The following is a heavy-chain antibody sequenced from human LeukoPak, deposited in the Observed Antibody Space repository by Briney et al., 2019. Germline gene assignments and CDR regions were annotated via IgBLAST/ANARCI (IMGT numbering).Heavy chain of an antibody. CDR3: ARDGIAAAGREVEYYYYGMDV. Sequence: GASVKVSCKASGYTFTSYGISWVRQAPGQGLEWMGWISAYNGNTNYAQKLQGRVTMTTDTSTSTAYMELRSLRSDDTAVYYCARDGIAAAGREVEYYYYGMDVWGQGTTVTVSS. CDR1: GYTFTSYG. CDR2: ISAYNGNT. D-gene: IGHD6-13*01. J-gene: IGHJ6*02. V-gene: IGHV1-18*01.